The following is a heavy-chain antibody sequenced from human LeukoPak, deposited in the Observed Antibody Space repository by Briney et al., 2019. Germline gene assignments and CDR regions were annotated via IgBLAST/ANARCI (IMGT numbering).Heavy chain of an antibody. CDR3: ARSTTFRYFDL. Sequence: SETLSLTCTVSGGSISSYYWSWIRQPPGKGLEWIGYFYYSGSTNYNPSLKSRVTISVDTSKNQFSLKLSSVTAADTAVYYCARSTTFRYFDLWGRGTLVTVSS. J-gene: IGHJ2*01. D-gene: IGHD3-16*01. CDR1: GGSISSYY. CDR2: FYYSGST. V-gene: IGHV4-59*01.